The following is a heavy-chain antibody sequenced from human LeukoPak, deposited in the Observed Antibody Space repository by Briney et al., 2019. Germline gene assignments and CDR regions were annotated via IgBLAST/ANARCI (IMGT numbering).Heavy chain of an antibody. CDR1: GFTFSSYS. CDR2: ISSSSTTI. J-gene: IGHJ4*02. Sequence: GGSLRLSCAASGFTFSSYSMNWVRQAPGKGLEWVSYISSSSTTIYYADSVKGRFTISRDNAKNSLYLQMNSLRAEDTAVYYCARGYTYGDYAYWGQGTLVTVSS. D-gene: IGHD4-17*01. CDR3: ARGYTYGDYAY. V-gene: IGHV3-48*04.